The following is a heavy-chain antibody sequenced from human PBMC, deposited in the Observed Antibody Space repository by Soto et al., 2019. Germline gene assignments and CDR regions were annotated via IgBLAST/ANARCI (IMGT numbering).Heavy chain of an antibody. Sequence: QLQLQESGPGLVKPSETLSLTCTVSGGSISSSSYYWGWIRQPPGKGLEWIGSIYYSGSTYYNPSLKSRVTISVDTSKNQFSLKLSSVTAADTAVYYCARQQDGELGVDYWGQGTLVTVSS. J-gene: IGHJ4*02. CDR2: IYYSGST. CDR3: ARQQDGELGVDY. CDR1: GGSISSSSYY. D-gene: IGHD1-7*01. V-gene: IGHV4-39*01.